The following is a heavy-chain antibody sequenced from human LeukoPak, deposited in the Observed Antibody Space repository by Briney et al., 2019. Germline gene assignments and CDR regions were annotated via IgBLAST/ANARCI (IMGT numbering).Heavy chain of an antibody. CDR3: ARGSDTAPGLY. V-gene: IGHV4-34*01. Sequence: SVTLSLTCAVYGGSFSGYYWSWIRQPPGKGLEWIGEINHSGSTNYNPSLKSRVSISVDSSKNQFSLKVSSVTAADTAVYYCARGSDTAPGLYWGQGTLVTVRS. CDR2: INHSGST. D-gene: IGHD5-18*01. CDR1: GGSFSGYY. J-gene: IGHJ4*02.